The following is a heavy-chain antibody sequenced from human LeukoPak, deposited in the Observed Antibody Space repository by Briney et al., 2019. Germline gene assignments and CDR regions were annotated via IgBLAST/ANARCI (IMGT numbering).Heavy chain of an antibody. Sequence: SETLSLTCTISGGSISSYYWSWIRQPPGKGLEWIGYIYYTGSTNHNPSLKSRVTISVDTSKKQFSLKLSSMTAADTAVYYCARGIVYSSSSVFPPFDYWGQGTQVTVSS. J-gene: IGHJ4*02. V-gene: IGHV4-59*08. D-gene: IGHD6-6*01. CDR1: GGSISSYY. CDR3: ARGIVYSSSSVFPPFDY. CDR2: IYYTGST.